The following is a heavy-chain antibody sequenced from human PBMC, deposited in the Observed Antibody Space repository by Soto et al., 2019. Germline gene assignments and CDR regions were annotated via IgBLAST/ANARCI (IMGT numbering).Heavy chain of an antibody. V-gene: IGHV4-39*01. Sequence: QLQLQESGPGLVMPSETLSLTCTVSGDSISGSPYFWGWIRQPPGKRLEWIGSIFYDGYTLYTPSLRSRVPISVDTSKNPFSLNLASVAAADTAPYFCARLQAAVPHYWGQGTLVTVSS. CDR2: IFYDGYT. CDR3: ARLQAAVPHY. CDR1: GDSISGSPYF. J-gene: IGHJ4*02. D-gene: IGHD6-13*01.